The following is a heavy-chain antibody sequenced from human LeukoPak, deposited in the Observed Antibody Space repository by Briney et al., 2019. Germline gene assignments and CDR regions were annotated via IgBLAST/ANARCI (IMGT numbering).Heavy chain of an antibody. CDR1: GYIFTGYY. CDR2: INPNSGGT. V-gene: IGHV1-2*02. CDR3: AGVMSTVTSGYYNYMDV. J-gene: IGHJ6*03. Sequence: GASVKVSCKASGYIFTGYYMHWVRQAPGQVLEWMGWINPNSGGTNYAQRFQGRVTMTRDTSISTAYMELNRLRSDDTAVYYCAGVMSTVTSGYYNYMDVWGKGTTVTVSS. D-gene: IGHD4-17*01.